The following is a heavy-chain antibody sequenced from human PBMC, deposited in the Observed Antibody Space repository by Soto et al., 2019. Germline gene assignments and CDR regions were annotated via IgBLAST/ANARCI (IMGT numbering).Heavy chain of an antibody. D-gene: IGHD6-13*01. CDR2: ISYDGSNK. J-gene: IGHJ4*02. CDR3: AKFPPGAAAGTWSDY. Sequence: QVQLVESGGGVVQPGRSLRLSCAASGFTFSSYGMHWVRQAPGKGLEWVAVISYDGSNKYYADSVKGRFTISRDNSKNTLYLQMNSLRAEDTAVYYCAKFPPGAAAGTWSDYWGQGTLVTVSS. V-gene: IGHV3-30*18. CDR1: GFTFSSYG.